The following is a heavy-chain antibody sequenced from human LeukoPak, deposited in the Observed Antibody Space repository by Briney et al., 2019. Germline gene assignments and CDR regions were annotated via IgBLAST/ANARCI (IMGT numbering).Heavy chain of an antibody. J-gene: IGHJ4*02. Sequence: SETLSLTCTVSGGSISSSSYYWGWIRQPPGKGLEWIGSIYYSGSTYYNPSLKSRVTISVDTSKNQFSLKLSSATAADTAVYYCARQLSDYDYVWGSYRPTWWFDYWGQGTLVTVSS. V-gene: IGHV4-39*01. CDR3: ARQLSDYDYVWGSYRPTWWFDY. D-gene: IGHD3-16*02. CDR1: GGSISSSSYY. CDR2: IYYSGST.